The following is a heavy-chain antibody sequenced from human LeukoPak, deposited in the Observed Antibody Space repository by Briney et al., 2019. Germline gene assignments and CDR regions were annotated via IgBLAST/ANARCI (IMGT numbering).Heavy chain of an antibody. CDR3: ARGRGRNPSGYYYYMDV. CDR1: GFNFNNYG. CDR2: VSISGDNT. J-gene: IGHJ6*03. D-gene: IGHD2-15*01. Sequence: GGTLRLSCAASGFNFNNYGMSWVRQAPEKGLEWVSSVSISGDNTYYSDSVKGRFTISRDNSKDTLDLLMSSLRADDTAVYYCARGRGRNPSGYYYYMDVWGKGTTVTVSS. V-gene: IGHV3-23*01.